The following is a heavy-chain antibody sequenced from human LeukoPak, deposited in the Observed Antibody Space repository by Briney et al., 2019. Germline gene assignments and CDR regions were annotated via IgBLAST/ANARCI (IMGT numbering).Heavy chain of an antibody. J-gene: IGHJ6*03. CDR1: GYTFTSYG. V-gene: IGHV1-18*01. Sequence: ASVKVSCKASGYTFTSYGISWVRQAPGQGLEWMGWISAYNGNTNYAQKLQGRVTMTTDTSTSTAYMELRSLRSDDTALYYCARDGYSGYEPFYYYYYYMDVWGKGTTVTVSS. CDR3: ARDGYSGYEPFYYYYYYMDV. CDR2: ISAYNGNT. D-gene: IGHD5-12*01.